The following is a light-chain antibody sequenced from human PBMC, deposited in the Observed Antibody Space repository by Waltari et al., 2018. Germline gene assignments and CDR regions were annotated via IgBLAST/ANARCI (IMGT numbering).Light chain of an antibody. CDR1: RSVLDTSKNKNF. Sequence: DIVMTQSPDSLAVSLGGRATINCKSSRSVLDTSKNKNFLAWYQLKPGQSPKLLIYWASTRESGVPDRFSASVSGTDFTRAISSLQAEDVAIYSCQQYYAAPYTFGQGTKVEIK. CDR2: WAS. CDR3: QQYYAAPYT. J-gene: IGKJ2*01. V-gene: IGKV4-1*01.